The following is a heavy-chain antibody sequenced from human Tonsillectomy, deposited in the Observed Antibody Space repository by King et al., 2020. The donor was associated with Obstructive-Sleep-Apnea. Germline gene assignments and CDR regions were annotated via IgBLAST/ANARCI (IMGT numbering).Heavy chain of an antibody. D-gene: IGHD5-24*01. J-gene: IGHJ4*02. Sequence: QLQESGPGLVKPSETLSLTCSVSGGSISSSSYSWGWIRQPPGKGLEWIGNIYYTGSTYYNPSLKSRVTTSVDKSRMQVSLKLSSVTAADTAVYYCARGIDGYNAAYFDYWGQGTLVTVSS. CDR2: IYYTGST. V-gene: IGHV4-39*07. CDR1: GGSISSSSYS. CDR3: ARGIDGYNAAYFDY.